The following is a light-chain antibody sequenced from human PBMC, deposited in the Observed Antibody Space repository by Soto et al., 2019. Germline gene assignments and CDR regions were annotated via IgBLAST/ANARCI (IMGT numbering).Light chain of an antibody. Sequence: QSVLTQPRSVSGSPGQSVTISCTGTSSDVGSYNYVSWYQQHPGKAPKLMIYDVTKRPSGVPDRFSGSKSGNTASLTISGLQAEDEADYYCCSYAGGYSYVFGTGTKVTVL. CDR1: SSDVGSYNY. J-gene: IGLJ1*01. CDR3: CSYAGGYSYV. CDR2: DVT. V-gene: IGLV2-11*01.